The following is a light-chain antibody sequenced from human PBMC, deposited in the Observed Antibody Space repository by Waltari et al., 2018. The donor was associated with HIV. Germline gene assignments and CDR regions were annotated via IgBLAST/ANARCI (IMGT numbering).Light chain of an antibody. CDR2: EVS. Sequence: QSALTQPASVSGSPGQSITISCSGSSSDLGLYNYVTWYHQSPGKAPNLIIYEVSNLLSGVSDRFSGSKSGNTASLTISGLQPEDEGDYYCSTYTRSSILVFGGGTKLTVL. CDR1: SSDLGLYNY. V-gene: IGLV2-14*01. J-gene: IGLJ3*02. CDR3: STYTRSSILV.